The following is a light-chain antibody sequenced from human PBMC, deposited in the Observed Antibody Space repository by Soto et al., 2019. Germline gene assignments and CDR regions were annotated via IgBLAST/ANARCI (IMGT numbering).Light chain of an antibody. V-gene: IGKV1-27*01. Sequence: DILMTQSPSSLSASVGDRVTITCLASQVISHYLAWYQQKPGKVPKLLIYASSTLQTGVQARFSGSGSGTVFTLTINSLQPEDVATYYCQKYNSAPKTFGRGTRLEIK. CDR2: ASS. CDR3: QKYNSAPKT. J-gene: IGKJ2*01. CDR1: QVISHY.